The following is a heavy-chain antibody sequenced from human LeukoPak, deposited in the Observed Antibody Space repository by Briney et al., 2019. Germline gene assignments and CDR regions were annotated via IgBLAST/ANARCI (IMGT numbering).Heavy chain of an antibody. CDR3: ARHDAGGSYYYDYFDY. V-gene: IGHV4-39*01. D-gene: IGHD1-26*01. CDR1: GGSISSSSYY. Sequence: PSETLSLTCTVSGGSISSSSYYWGWIRQPPGKGLEWIGSIYYSGSTYYNPSLKSRVTISVDTSKNQFSLELSSVTAADTAVYYCARHDAGGSYYYDYFDYWGQGTLVTVSS. CDR2: IYYSGST. J-gene: IGHJ4*02.